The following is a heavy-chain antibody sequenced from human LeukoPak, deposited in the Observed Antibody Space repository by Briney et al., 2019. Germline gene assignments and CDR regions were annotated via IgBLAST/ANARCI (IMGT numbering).Heavy chain of an antibody. CDR1: GDSITSDY. Sequence: SETLSFTCVVSGDSITSDYWSWIRQPPGKGLEWIGYINYNTNVTYNPSLKSRVTISVDTSKNQVSLRLTSVTAADTAVYYCARLDCNSDNCYNYWGRGSLVTVFS. CDR2: INYNTNV. CDR3: ARLDCNSDNCYNY. J-gene: IGHJ4*02. D-gene: IGHD2/OR15-2a*01. V-gene: IGHV4-59*12.